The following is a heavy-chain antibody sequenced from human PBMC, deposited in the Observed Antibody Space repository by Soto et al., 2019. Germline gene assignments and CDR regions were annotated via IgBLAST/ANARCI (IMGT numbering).Heavy chain of an antibody. J-gene: IGHJ4*02. CDR3: ARVSHSSGWSRSYYFEY. D-gene: IGHD6-19*01. Sequence: ASVKVSCKASGYTFTNYGISWVRQAPGQGLEWMGWINTYNGNTNYAQKLQGRVTMTTDTSTSTAYMELRSLRSDDTAVYYCARVSHSSGWSRSYYFEYWGQGTLVTVSS. CDR1: GYTFTNYG. V-gene: IGHV1-18*01. CDR2: INTYNGNT.